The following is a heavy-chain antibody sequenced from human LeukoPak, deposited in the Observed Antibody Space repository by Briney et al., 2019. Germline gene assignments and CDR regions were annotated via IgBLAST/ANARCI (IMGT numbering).Heavy chain of an antibody. V-gene: IGHV4-39*07. Sequence: SETLSLTCTVSGGSISSSSYYWGWIRQPPGKGLEWFGSIYYSGSTYYNPSLKSRVTISVDTSKNQFSLKLSSVTAADTAVYYCARGTSYYYDSSGSVNYWGQGTLVTVSS. J-gene: IGHJ4*02. CDR3: ARGTSYYYDSSGSVNY. D-gene: IGHD3-22*01. CDR1: GGSISSSSYY. CDR2: IYYSGST.